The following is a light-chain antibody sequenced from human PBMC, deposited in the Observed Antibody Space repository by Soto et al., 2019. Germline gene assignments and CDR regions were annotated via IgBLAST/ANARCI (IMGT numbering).Light chain of an antibody. J-gene: IGKJ2*01. CDR3: QHCCSSPPYT. CDR2: GAS. Sequence: EFVLTQSPGTLSLSPGETATLSCRASQRVASRHIAWYRQKPGQAPWLLIYGASNRATGIPDRFSGSGSGTDFTLTISRLEAEDSAVYYCQHCCSSPPYTFGQGTKLKIK. V-gene: IGKV3-20*01. CDR1: QRVASRH.